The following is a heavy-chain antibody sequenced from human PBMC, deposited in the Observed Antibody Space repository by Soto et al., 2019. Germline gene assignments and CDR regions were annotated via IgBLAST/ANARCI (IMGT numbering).Heavy chain of an antibody. CDR3: ARGRITETYYYYMDV. V-gene: IGHV4-34*01. J-gene: IGHJ6*03. CDR1: GASFSGYD. CDR2: INHSGST. D-gene: IGHD1-7*01. Sequence: SETLSLTCAVYGASFSGYDWSWIRQPPGKGLEWIGEINHSGSTNYNPSLKSRVTISVDTSKNQFSLKLSSVTAADTAVYYCARGRITETYYYYMDVWGKGTTVTSP.